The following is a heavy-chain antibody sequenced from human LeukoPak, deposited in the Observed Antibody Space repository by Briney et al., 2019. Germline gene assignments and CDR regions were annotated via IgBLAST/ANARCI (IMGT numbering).Heavy chain of an antibody. V-gene: IGHV3-23*01. CDR3: VQGEFGVGARH. Sequence: GGSLRLSCAASGFTFTGYAMNWVRQAPGKGLEWVSAVTGSGDGTYHLDSVKGRFTISRDNSKNMLYLQMNILRAADTAVYYCVQGEFGVGARHWGQGALVTVSS. CDR1: GFTFTGYA. CDR2: VTGSGDGT. D-gene: IGHD1-26*01. J-gene: IGHJ4*02.